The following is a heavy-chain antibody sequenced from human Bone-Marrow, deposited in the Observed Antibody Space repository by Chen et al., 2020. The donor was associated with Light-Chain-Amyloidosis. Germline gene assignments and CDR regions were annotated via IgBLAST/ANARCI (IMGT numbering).Heavy chain of an antibody. D-gene: IGHD2-2*01. CDR3: AREGEDANLDWFDP. J-gene: IGHJ5*02. V-gene: IGHV1-46*01. CDR2: INPSGGST. CDR1: GYTFTYYP. Sequence: QVQLVQSGAEVKEPGASVKVSCQASGYTFTYYPMNWVRQAPGQGLEWMGRINPSGGSTFYAQKFQGRVTMIRDTSTSTVYMELTSLRSDDTAVYYCAREGEDANLDWFDPWGQGTLVTVSS.